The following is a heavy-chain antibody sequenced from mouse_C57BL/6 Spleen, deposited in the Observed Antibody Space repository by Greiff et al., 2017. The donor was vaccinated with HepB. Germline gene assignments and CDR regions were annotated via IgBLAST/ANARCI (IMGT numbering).Heavy chain of an antibody. CDR1: GFTFSDYG. J-gene: IGHJ3*01. CDR3: AKGELGPFAY. Sequence: EVKLVESGGGLVKPGGSLKLSCAASGFTFSDYGMHWVRQAPEKGLEWVAYISSGSSTIYYADTVKGRFTISRDNAKNTLFLQMTSLRSEDTAMYYCAKGELGPFAYWGQGTLVTVSA. D-gene: IGHD4-1*01. V-gene: IGHV5-17*01. CDR2: ISSGSSTI.